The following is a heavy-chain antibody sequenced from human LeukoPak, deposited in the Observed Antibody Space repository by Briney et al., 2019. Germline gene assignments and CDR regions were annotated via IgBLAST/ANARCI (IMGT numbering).Heavy chain of an antibody. J-gene: IGHJ3*02. V-gene: IGHV1-2*06. CDR2: INPNSGGT. CDR1: GYTFTGYY. D-gene: IGHD5-24*01. Sequence: ASVKVSCKASGYTFTGYYMHWVRQAPGQGLEWMGRINPNSGGTNYAQKFQGRVTMTRDTSISTAYMELSRLRSGDTAVYYCARARDRSIGDAFDIWGQGTMVTVSS. CDR3: ARARDRSIGDAFDI.